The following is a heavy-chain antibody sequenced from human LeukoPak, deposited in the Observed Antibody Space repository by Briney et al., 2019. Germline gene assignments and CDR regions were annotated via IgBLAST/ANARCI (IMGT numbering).Heavy chain of an antibody. CDR3: AKDGSTGWSTADHYYGVDV. CDR1: GFTFSSYG. V-gene: IGHV3-30*02. CDR2: IRFDGSNK. Sequence: GGSLRLSCAASGFTFSSYGMHWVRQAPGKGLEWVAFIRFDGSNKYYADSVKGRFTISRDNSKNTLFLQMNSLRPDDTAVYYCAKDGSTGWSTADHYYGVDVWGQGTTVTVSS. D-gene: IGHD6-19*01. J-gene: IGHJ6*02.